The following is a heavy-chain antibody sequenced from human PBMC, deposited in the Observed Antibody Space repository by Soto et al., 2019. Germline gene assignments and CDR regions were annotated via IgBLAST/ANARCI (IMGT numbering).Heavy chain of an antibody. Sequence: QVQLAQSGAEVKKPGASVKVSCKASGYTFTNYYIHWVRQAPGQGPEWMGIINPSGGGTSYAQKFQGRVSMTRDTSTCTVDMELSGLRSEDTAVYYCASDAVAVTVLYHFDFWGPGPLVTVSS. CDR3: ASDAVAVTVLYHFDF. D-gene: IGHD2-21*02. J-gene: IGHJ4*02. V-gene: IGHV1-46*01. CDR1: GYTFTNYY. CDR2: INPSGGGT.